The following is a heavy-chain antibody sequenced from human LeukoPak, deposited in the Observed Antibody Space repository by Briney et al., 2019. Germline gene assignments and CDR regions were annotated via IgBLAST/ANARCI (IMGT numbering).Heavy chain of an antibody. D-gene: IGHD4-11*01. V-gene: IGHV3-15*04. CDR1: GFTFNYAS. CDR2: IESKTNGGTT. CDR3: ARYGPSNYGYYFDY. Sequence: GGSLRLSCAASGFTFNYASMSWVRQAPGKGLEWVGRIESKTNGGTTDYAAPVRGRFIISRDDSKNTLYLQMNNLKTEDTAVYYCARYGPSNYGYYFDYWGQGTLVTVSS. J-gene: IGHJ4*02.